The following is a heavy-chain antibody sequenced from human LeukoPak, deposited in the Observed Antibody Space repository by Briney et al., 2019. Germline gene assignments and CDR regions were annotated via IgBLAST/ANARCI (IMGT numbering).Heavy chain of an antibody. CDR1: GCTFSSYA. Sequence: SSVTVTFKGSGCTFSSYAISGVRQAPGQGLEWVGMIIPILGIANDGQKFQGRVTMTADKSTSTAYMAQSSLKSEDTAVYYCARGPSIAAAGTRDYYYYGMDVWGQGTTVTVFS. CDR3: ARGPSIAAAGTRDYYYYGMDV. V-gene: IGHV1-69*04. J-gene: IGHJ6*02. CDR2: IIPILGIA. D-gene: IGHD6-13*01.